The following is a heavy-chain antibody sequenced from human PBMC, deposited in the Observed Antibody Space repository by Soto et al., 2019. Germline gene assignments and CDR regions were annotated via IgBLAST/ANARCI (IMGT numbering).Heavy chain of an antibody. CDR1: GYTFTSYG. V-gene: IGHV1-18*01. CDR3: ARDRSPQDALLWFGELLPALGY. D-gene: IGHD3-10*01. Sequence: GESLKISCKASGYTFTSYGISWVRQAPGQGLEWMGWISAYNGNTNYAQKLQGRVTMTTDTSTSTASMELRSLRSDDTAVYYGARDRSPQDALLWFGELLPALGYWGQGTLVTVSS. CDR2: ISAYNGNT. J-gene: IGHJ4*02.